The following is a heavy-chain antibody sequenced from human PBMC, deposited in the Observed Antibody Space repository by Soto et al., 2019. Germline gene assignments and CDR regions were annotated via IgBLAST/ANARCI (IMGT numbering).Heavy chain of an antibody. CDR1: GGSISSGGYY. CDR3: ARDEGDSSGSTNV. Sequence: QVQLQESGPGLVKPSQTLSLTCTVSGGSISSGGYYWSWIRQHPGKGLEWIGYIYYSGSTYYNPSLKSRVTISVDTSKNQCSLKLSSGTAADTAVYYCARDEGDSSGSTNVWGQGTLVTVSS. J-gene: IGHJ4*02. D-gene: IGHD3-22*01. V-gene: IGHV4-31*03. CDR2: IYYSGST.